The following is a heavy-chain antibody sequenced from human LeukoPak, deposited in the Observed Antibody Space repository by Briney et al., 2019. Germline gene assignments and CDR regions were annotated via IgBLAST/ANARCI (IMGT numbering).Heavy chain of an antibody. D-gene: IGHD2-2*01. CDR2: MWYDGSNK. Sequence: PGRSLRLSCAASGFTFSSFGMHWVRQAPGKGLEWVAVMWYDGSNKYYADSVKGRFTISRDNSKNTLYLQMNSLRAEDTAVYYCAAERYINCSSTSCLRDYWGQGTLVTVSS. J-gene: IGHJ4*02. CDR1: GFTFSSFG. CDR3: AAERYINCSSTSCLRDY. V-gene: IGHV3-33*01.